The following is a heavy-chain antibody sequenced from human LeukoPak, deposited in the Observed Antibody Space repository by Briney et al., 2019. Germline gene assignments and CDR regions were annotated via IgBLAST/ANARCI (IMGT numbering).Heavy chain of an antibody. Sequence: GGSLRLSCAASGFTFSSYAMHWVRQAPGKGLEWVALISYDGSSKYYADSVKGRFTISRDNSMNTLYLQMNSLRPEDTAVYYCARDYQWLEAFDIWGQGTMVTVSS. CDR3: ARDYQWLEAFDI. V-gene: IGHV3-30-3*01. J-gene: IGHJ3*02. D-gene: IGHD6-19*01. CDR2: ISYDGSSK. CDR1: GFTFSSYA.